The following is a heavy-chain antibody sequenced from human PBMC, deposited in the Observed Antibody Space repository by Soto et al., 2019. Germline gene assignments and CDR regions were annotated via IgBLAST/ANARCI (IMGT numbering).Heavy chain of an antibody. D-gene: IGHD1-1*01. J-gene: IGHJ6*02. CDR1: GGTFSSYA. CDR3: ARSILPGTTGTFDGGYYGMDV. Sequence: ASVKVSCKASGGTFSSYAISWVRQAPGQGLEWMGGIIPIFGTANYAQKFQGRVTITADKSTSTAYMELSSLRSEDTAVYYCARSILPGTTGTFDGGYYGMDVWGQGTTVTVS. CDR2: IIPIFGTA. V-gene: IGHV1-69*06.